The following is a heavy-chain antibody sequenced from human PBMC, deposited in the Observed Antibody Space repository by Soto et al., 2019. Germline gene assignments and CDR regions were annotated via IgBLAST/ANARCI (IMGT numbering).Heavy chain of an antibody. J-gene: IGHJ3*02. CDR2: IYYSGST. CDR1: GGYVSSGSYY. V-gene: IGHV4-61*01. CDR3: ARGGSGQADAFDI. D-gene: IGHD2-15*01. Sequence: SETLSLTCTVSGGYVSSGSYYWSWIRQPPGKGLEWIGYIYYSGSTNYNPSLKSRVTISVDTSKNQFSLKLSSVTAADTAVYYCARGGSGQADAFDIWGQGTMVTVSS.